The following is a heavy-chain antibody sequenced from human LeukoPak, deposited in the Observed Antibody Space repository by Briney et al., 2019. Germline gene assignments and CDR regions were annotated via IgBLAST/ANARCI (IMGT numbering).Heavy chain of an antibody. Sequence: SETLSLTCTVSGGSISSNYWSWIRQPPGKGLESIGYIYYSGSTNYNPFLKSRVTMSVDTSKNQFSLKVSSVTAADTAVYYCAKLVSSGWYYDYWGQGTLVTVSS. V-gene: IGHV4-59*08. CDR2: IYYSGST. J-gene: IGHJ4*02. CDR3: AKLVSSGWYYDY. CDR1: GGSISSNY. D-gene: IGHD6-19*01.